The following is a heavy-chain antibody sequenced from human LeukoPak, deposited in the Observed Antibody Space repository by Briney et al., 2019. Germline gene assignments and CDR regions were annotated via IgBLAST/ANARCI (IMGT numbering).Heavy chain of an antibody. CDR1: GFTFDDYA. D-gene: IGHD3-10*01. V-gene: IGHV3-23*01. CDR2: ISPRGDIT. Sequence: GGSLRLSCAASGFTFDDYAMHWVRQAPGKGLEWVSGISPRGDITYYADSVKGRFTISRDNSKNTLYLEVISLTAEDTAVYYCAKDDAWLQFGEWSQGTLVTVSS. J-gene: IGHJ4*02. CDR3: AKDDAWLQFGE.